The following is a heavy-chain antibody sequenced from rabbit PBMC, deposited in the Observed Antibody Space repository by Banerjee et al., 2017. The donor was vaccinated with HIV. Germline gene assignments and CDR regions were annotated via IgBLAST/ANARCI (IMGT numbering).Heavy chain of an antibody. CDR1: GFSFSSYYY. V-gene: IGHV1S45*01. CDR3: ARSRAGYAGYGYAMAFNL. CDR2: IDTGSSGST. Sequence: QEQLEESGGDLVKPGASLTLTCTASGFSFSSYYYMCWVRQAPGKGLEWIACIDTGSSGSTYFARWARGRFTISKTSSTTVTLQMTSLTAADTATYFCARSRAGYAGYGYAMAFNLWGPGTLVTVS. J-gene: IGHJ4*01. D-gene: IGHD6-1*01.